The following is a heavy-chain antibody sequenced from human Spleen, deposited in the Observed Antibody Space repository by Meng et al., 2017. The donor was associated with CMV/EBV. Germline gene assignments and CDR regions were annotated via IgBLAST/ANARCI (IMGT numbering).Heavy chain of an antibody. J-gene: IGHJ4*02. CDR2: IYYSGST. CDR3: AGSPIQLWLRDEYYFDY. D-gene: IGHD5-18*01. Sequence: ISSSSYYWGWIRQPPGKGLEWIGSIYYSGSTSYNPSLKSRVTISVDTSKNQFSLKLSSVTAADTAVYYCAGSPIQLWLRDEYYFDYWGQGTLVTVSS. CDR1: ISSSSYY. V-gene: IGHV4-39*01.